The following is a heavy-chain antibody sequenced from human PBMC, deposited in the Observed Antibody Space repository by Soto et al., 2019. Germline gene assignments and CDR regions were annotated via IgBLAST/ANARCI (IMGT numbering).Heavy chain of an antibody. V-gene: IGHV4-30-2*01. CDR1: GGSISSGGYS. CDR2: IYHSGST. D-gene: IGHD6-13*01. J-gene: IGHJ6*02. Sequence: QLQLQESGSGLVKPSQTLSLTCAVSGGSISSGGYSWSWIRQPPGKGLEWIGYIYHSGSTYYNPSRKGPVTISVDRCKNQFSLKLSSVTAADTAVYYCARGVAAAGFDYYYGMDVWGQGTTVTVSS. CDR3: ARGVAAAGFDYYYGMDV.